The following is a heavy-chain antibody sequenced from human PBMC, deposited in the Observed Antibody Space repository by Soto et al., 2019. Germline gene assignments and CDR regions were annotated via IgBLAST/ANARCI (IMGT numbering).Heavy chain of an antibody. Sequence: GGSLSLSCAGSGFTFSSYGMHWVRQAPGKGLEWVAVISYDGSDKYYGDSVKGRFTISRDDSKNTLYLQMNSLRVEDTAIFYCAKTAGYDYVWGSSGLDPWGQGTLVTVSS. CDR1: GFTFSSYG. V-gene: IGHV3-30*18. CDR2: ISYDGSDK. CDR3: AKTAGYDYVWGSSGLDP. D-gene: IGHD3-16*01. J-gene: IGHJ5*02.